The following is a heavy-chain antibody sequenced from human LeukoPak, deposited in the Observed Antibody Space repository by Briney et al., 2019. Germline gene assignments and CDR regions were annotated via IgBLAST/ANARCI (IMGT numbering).Heavy chain of an antibody. Sequence: PSGTLSLTCTVSGDSINSLDLWSWVRQHSGKGLEWIGYIYYSGSTYYNPSLKSRVTISVDTSKNQFSLKLSSVTAADTAVYYCARDAILGPGYSYGYYFDYWGQGTLVTVSS. CDR1: GDSINSLDL. D-gene: IGHD5-18*01. CDR3: ARDAILGPGYSYGYYFDY. CDR2: IYYSGST. V-gene: IGHV4-31*03. J-gene: IGHJ4*02.